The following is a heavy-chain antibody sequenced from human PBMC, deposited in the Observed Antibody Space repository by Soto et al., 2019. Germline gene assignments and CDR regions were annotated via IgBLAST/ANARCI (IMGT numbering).Heavy chain of an antibody. V-gene: IGHV1-18*01. D-gene: IGHD3-10*01. CDR3: ASSYYGSGTPYYYGKDV. CDR2: ISAYNGNT. J-gene: IGHJ6*02. CDR1: NYTFTNYG. Sequence: QVQLVQSGAEVKKPGASVKVSCKASNYTFTNYGISWVRQAPGQGLEWMGWISAYNGNTNYAQKLQGRVTMTTDTSTSTAYMELRSLRSDDTAVYYCASSYYGSGTPYYYGKDVWGQGTTVIVSS.